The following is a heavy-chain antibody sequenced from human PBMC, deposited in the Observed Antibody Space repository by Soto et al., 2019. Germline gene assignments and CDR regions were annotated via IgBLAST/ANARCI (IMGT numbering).Heavy chain of an antibody. D-gene: IGHD3-10*01. CDR3: ARVDPRGVAVVRDY. CDR1: GNTFASHG. V-gene: IGHV1-18*01. Sequence: ASVKVSCKASGNTFASHGFSWVRQAPGQGLEWMGWISGFNGQTNYALKFQGRVTLTSDASTSTAYMELRSLRSDDTAVYFCARVDPRGVAVVRDYWGQGTLVTVSS. J-gene: IGHJ4*02. CDR2: ISGFNGQT.